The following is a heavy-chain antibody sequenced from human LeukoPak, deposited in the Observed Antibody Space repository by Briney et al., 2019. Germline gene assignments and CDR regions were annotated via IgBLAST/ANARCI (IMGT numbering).Heavy chain of an antibody. J-gene: IGHJ5*02. D-gene: IGHD6-13*01. V-gene: IGHV3-30*04. CDR1: GFTFSSYA. CDR2: ISYDGSNK. CDR3: ATDSSSWLSYNWFDP. Sequence: GRSLRLSCAASGFTFSSYAMHWVRQAPGKGLEWVAVISYDGSNKYYADSVKGRFTISRDNSKNTLYLQMNSLRAEDTAVYYCATDSSSWLSYNWFDPWGQGTLVTVSS.